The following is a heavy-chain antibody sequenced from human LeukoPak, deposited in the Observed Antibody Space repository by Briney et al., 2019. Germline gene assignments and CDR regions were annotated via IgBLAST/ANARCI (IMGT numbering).Heavy chain of an antibody. Sequence: ASVKVSCKAYGYTFTGYYMHWVRQAPGQGLEWMGWINPNSGGTNYAQKFQGRVTMTRDTSISTAYMELSRLRSDDTAVYYCAREIVGARGADYWGQGTLVTVSS. CDR2: INPNSGGT. D-gene: IGHD1-26*01. CDR1: GYTFTGYY. J-gene: IGHJ4*02. V-gene: IGHV1-2*02. CDR3: AREIVGARGADY.